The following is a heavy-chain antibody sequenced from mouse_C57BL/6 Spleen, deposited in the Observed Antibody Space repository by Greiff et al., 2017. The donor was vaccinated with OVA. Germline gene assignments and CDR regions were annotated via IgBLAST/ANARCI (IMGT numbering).Heavy chain of an antibody. V-gene: IGHV1-78*01. CDR2: IYPRDGST. J-gene: IGHJ2*01. Sequence: VQGVESDAELVKPGASVKISCKVSGYTFTDHTIHWMKQRPEQGLEWIGYIYPRDGSTKYNEKFKGKATLTADKSSSTAYMQLNSLTSEDSAVYFCAREEAYYSKGYFDYWGQGTTLTVSS. CDR3: AREEAYYSKGYFDY. D-gene: IGHD2-5*01. CDR1: GYTFTDHT.